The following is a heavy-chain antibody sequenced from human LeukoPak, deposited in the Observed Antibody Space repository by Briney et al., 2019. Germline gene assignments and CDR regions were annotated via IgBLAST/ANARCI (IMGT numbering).Heavy chain of an antibody. J-gene: IGHJ6*02. V-gene: IGHV3-9*01. D-gene: IGHD3-3*01. CDR1: GVTFDDYA. CDR2: ISWNSGSI. CDR3: AKDITKSSDFWSGYFPSSRGYYYYGMDV. Sequence: GGSLRLSCAASGVTFDDYAMHWVRQAPGKGLEWVSGISWNSGSIGYADSVKGRFTISRDNAKNSLYLQMNSLRAEDTALYYCAKDITKSSDFWSGYFPSSRGYYYYGMDVWGQGTTVTVSS.